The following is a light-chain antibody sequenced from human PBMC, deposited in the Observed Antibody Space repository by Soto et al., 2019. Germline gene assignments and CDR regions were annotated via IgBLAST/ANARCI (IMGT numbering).Light chain of an antibody. Sequence: DIVMTQTPLSSPVTLGQAASISCRSSQSLVHSDGNTYLSWFQQRPGQPPRLLIYKVSDRFSGVPDRFIGSGAWTDFTLTISRVDAEDVGVYYCIQSTQSHWTFGQGTKVEIK. CDR1: QSLVHSDGNTY. CDR2: KVS. V-gene: IGKV2-24*01. J-gene: IGKJ1*01. CDR3: IQSTQSHWT.